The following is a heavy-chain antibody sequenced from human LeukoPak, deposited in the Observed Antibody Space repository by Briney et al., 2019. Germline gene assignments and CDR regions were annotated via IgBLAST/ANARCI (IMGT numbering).Heavy chain of an antibody. D-gene: IGHD3-22*01. Sequence: SETLSLTGAVPGGSVTGAYWSWIPQRPGKGLEWIGYVYFSGSTNYNPSLTSRVTISADTSKNHFSLKLTSVTAADTAVYYCAYCSGYYDELFQKWGEGTVVTVSS. CDR2: VYFSGST. V-gene: IGHV4-59*02. CDR1: GGSVTGAY. J-gene: IGHJ1*01. CDR3: AYCSGYYDELFQK.